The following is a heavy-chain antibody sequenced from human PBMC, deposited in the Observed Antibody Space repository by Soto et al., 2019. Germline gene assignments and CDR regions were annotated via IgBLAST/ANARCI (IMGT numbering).Heavy chain of an antibody. CDR1: GGSISSYY. J-gene: IGHJ5*02. D-gene: IGHD2-2*02. CDR2: IYYSGST. V-gene: IGHV4-59*12. Sequence: PSETLSLTCTVSGGSISSYYWSWIRQPPGKGLEWIGYIYYSGSTNYNPSLKSRVTISVDTSKNQFSLKLNSVTAADTAVYYCEREGCISTSCYTNWFDPWGQGTLVTVSS. CDR3: EREGCISTSCYTNWFDP.